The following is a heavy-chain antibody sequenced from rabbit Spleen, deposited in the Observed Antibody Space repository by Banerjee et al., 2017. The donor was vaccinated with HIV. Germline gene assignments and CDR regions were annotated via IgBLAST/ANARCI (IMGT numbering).Heavy chain of an antibody. CDR2: INAVTGKA. Sequence: QEQLVESGGGLVRPEGSLKLSCTASGFSFSNKAVMCWVRQAPGKGLQWIACINAVTGKAVYATWAKGRFTFSKTSSITVTLRMTSLTAADTATYFCARDAAGREDFNLWGPGTLVTVS. D-gene: IGHD4-2*01. CDR3: ARDAAGREDFNL. V-gene: IGHV1S45*01. CDR1: GFSFSNKAV. J-gene: IGHJ4*01.